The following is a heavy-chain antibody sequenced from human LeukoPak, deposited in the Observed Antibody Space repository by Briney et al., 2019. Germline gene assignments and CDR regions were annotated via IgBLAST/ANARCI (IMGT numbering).Heavy chain of an antibody. CDR1: GFTFSSYA. D-gene: IGHD6-19*01. Sequence: GGSLRLSCAASGFTFSSYAMSWVRQAPGKGLEWVSAISGSGGSTYYADSVKGRFTISRDNSKNTLYLQMNSLRAEDTAVYYCAKKLVGSSGWHSYYFDYWGQGTLVTVSS. CDR3: AKKLVGSSGWHSYYFDY. V-gene: IGHV3-23*01. CDR2: ISGSGGST. J-gene: IGHJ4*02.